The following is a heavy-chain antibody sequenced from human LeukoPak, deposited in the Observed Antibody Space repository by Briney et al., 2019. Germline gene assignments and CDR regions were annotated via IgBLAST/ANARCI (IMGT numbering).Heavy chain of an antibody. V-gene: IGHV3-48*03. CDR1: GFTFSSYE. Sequence: PGGSLRLSCAASGFTFSSYEMNWVRQAPGKGLEWVSYTSSSGSTIYYADSVKGRFTISRDNAKNSLYLQMNSLRAEDTAVYYCARGYRGMVRGVIISGFDYWGQGTLVTVSS. CDR3: ARGYRGMVRGVIISGFDY. CDR2: TSSSGSTI. J-gene: IGHJ4*02. D-gene: IGHD3-10*01.